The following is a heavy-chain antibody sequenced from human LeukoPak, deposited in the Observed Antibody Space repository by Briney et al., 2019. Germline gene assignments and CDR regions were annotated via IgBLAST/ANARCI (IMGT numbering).Heavy chain of an antibody. J-gene: IGHJ3*02. V-gene: IGHV1-8*01. Sequence: GASVKVSCKASGYSFISFEINWVRQATGQGLEWMGWMNPNSGNRGFAQRFQGRVTISRNTSISTAYMELSNLRSEDTAVYYCARRHSAYNDGFDIWGQGTMVTVSS. CDR2: MNPNSGNR. D-gene: IGHD3-16*01. CDR1: GYSFISFE. CDR3: ARRHSAYNDGFDI.